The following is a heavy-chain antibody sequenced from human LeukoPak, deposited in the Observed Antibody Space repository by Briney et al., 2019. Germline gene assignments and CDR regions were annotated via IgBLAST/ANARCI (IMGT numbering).Heavy chain of an antibody. V-gene: IGHV3-23*01. CDR1: GFTFSSYA. Sequence: PGGSLRLSGAASGFTFSSYAMSWVRQAPGKGLEWVSAICGSGGSTYYADSVKGRFTISRDNSKNTLYLQMNSLRAEDTAVYYCAKWVTYYYDSSGYLDYWGQGTLVTVSS. CDR2: ICGSGGST. J-gene: IGHJ4*02. D-gene: IGHD3-22*01. CDR3: AKWVTYYYDSSGYLDY.